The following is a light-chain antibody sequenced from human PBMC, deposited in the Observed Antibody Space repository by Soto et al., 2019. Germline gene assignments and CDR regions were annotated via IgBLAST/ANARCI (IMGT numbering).Light chain of an antibody. Sequence: QSVLTQPPSVSGAPGQRVTISCTGSSSNIGAGHDVHWYQQLPGTAPKLLIYGNGNRPSGVPDRFSGSKSGTSASLAITGLQADDEADYYCSSYTGGNPSYVFGTGTKLTVL. CDR2: GNG. CDR1: SSNIGAGHD. J-gene: IGLJ1*01. CDR3: SSYTGGNPSYV. V-gene: IGLV1-40*01.